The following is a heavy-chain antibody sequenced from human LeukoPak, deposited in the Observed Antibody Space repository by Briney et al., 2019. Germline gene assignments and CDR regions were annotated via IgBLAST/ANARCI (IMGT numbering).Heavy chain of an antibody. CDR1: GGSISSYY. Sequence: PSETLSLTCSVSGGSISSYYWSWIRKPPGKGLECIGYIYNSGSTNYNPSLKRRVSISVDTSKNQFSLKLSSVTAADTAVYYCARSAIDAFDIWGQGTMVTVSS. CDR3: ARSAIDAFDI. D-gene: IGHD6-25*01. J-gene: IGHJ3*02. V-gene: IGHV4-59*08. CDR2: IYNSGST.